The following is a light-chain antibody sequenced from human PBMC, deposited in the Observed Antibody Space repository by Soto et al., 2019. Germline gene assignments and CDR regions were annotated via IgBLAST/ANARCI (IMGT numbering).Light chain of an antibody. Sequence: QSVLTQPASVSGSPGQSITIACTGTGSDVGGYNYVSWYQQHPGKAPKLMIYDVSNRPSGVSRRFSGSKSGNTASLTISGXXXXXXXXYYCSSYTTRSTEVFGGGTQLTVL. J-gene: IGLJ2*01. CDR3: SSYTTRSTEV. V-gene: IGLV2-14*01. CDR2: DVS. CDR1: GSDVGGYNY.